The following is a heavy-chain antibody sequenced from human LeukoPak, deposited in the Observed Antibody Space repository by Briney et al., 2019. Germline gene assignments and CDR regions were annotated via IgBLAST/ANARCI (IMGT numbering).Heavy chain of an antibody. V-gene: IGHV4-30-2*01. CDR1: GGSISSGGYY. CDR3: AREKSSTFDY. J-gene: IGHJ4*02. CDR2: IYHSGST. Sequence: SQTLSLTCTVSGGSISSGGYYWSWIRQPPGKGLEWIGYIYHSGSTYYNPSLKSRVTISVDRSKNQFSLQLNSVTPEDTAVYYCAREKSSTFDYWGQGTLVTVSS.